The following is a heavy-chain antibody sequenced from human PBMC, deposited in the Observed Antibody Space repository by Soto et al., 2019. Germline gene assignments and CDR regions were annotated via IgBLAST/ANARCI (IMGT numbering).Heavy chain of an antibody. CDR3: ARASKPLGGWYYFDY. CDR2: IYYSGST. V-gene: IGHV4-61*05. J-gene: IGHJ4*02. Sequence: SETLSLTCTVSGGSISGSSYYWGRNRQPPGKGLEWIGYIYYSGSTNYNPSLKSRVTISVDTSKNQFSLKLSSVTAADTVVYYCARASKPLGGWYYFDYWGQGTLVTVSS. D-gene: IGHD6-19*01. CDR1: GGSISGSSYY.